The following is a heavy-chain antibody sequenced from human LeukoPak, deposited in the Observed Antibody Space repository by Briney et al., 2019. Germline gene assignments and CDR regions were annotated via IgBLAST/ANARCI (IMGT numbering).Heavy chain of an antibody. D-gene: IGHD6-13*01. V-gene: IGHV3-74*01. CDR3: ARVVGQQLVPSDY. Sequence: PGGSLRLSCAASGFTFSSYWMHWVRQAPGKGLVWVSRFNSDGSSTIYADSVKGRFTISRDNAQNTLYLQMNSLRVEDTAVYYCARVVGQQLVPSDYWGQGTLVTVSS. CDR1: GFTFSSYW. CDR2: FNSDGSST. J-gene: IGHJ4*02.